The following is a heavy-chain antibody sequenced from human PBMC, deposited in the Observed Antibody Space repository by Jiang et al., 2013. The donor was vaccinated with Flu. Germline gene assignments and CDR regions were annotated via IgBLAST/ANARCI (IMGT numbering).Heavy chain of an antibody. Sequence: YTLTELSMHWVRQAPGKGLEWMGGFDPEDGETIYAQKFQGRVTMTEDTSTDTAYMELSSLRSEDTAVYYCATGLTGYWNWFDPWGQGTLVTVSS. J-gene: IGHJ5*02. CDR3: ATGLTGYWNWFDP. CDR2: FDPEDGET. CDR1: YTLTELS. V-gene: IGHV1-24*01. D-gene: IGHD3-9*01.